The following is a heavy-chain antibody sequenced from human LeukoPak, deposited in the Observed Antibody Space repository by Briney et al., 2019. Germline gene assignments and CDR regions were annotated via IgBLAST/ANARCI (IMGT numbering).Heavy chain of an antibody. CDR2: IWYDGSNK. Sequence: GGSLRLSCAASGFTFSSYGMHWVRQAPGKGLEWVAVIWYDGSNKYYADSVKGRFTISRDNSKNTLYLQMNSLRAEDTAVYYCARDHSYSYGSEFDYWGQGTLVTVSS. D-gene: IGHD5-18*01. CDR1: GFTFSSYG. CDR3: ARDHSYSYGSEFDY. J-gene: IGHJ4*02. V-gene: IGHV3-33*01.